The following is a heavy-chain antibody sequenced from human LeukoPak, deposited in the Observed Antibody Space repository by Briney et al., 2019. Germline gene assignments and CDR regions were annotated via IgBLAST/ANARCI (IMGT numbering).Heavy chain of an antibody. J-gene: IGHJ5*02. D-gene: IGHD5-12*01. CDR2: IYYSGST. CDR3: AKWIDKDGFDP. V-gene: IGHV4-59*08. Sequence: PSETLSLTCTVSGGSISSYYWSWIRQPPGKGLEWIGYIYYSGSTNYNPSLKSRVTISVDTSKNQFSLKLSSVTAADTAVYYCAKWIDKDGFDPWGQGTLVTVSS. CDR1: GGSISSYY.